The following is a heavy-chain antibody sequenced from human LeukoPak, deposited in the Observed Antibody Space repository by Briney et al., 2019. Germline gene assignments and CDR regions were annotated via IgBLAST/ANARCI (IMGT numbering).Heavy chain of an antibody. J-gene: IGHJ4*02. Sequence: ASVTVSFTASGYTFTDYYMHWVRQAPGQGLEYMGWINSDSGGTNYAQKFQGRVTMTRDTSITTVYMELSRLRSDDTSVYYGARARLGDHLDWWGQGTLVTVSS. CDR3: ARARLGDHLDW. D-gene: IGHD3-16*01. CDR2: INSDSGGT. V-gene: IGHV1-2*02. CDR1: GYTFTDYY.